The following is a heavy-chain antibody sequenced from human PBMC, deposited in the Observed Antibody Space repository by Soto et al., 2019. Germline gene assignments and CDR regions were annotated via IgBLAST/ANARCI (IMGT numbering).Heavy chain of an antibody. Sequence: EVQLVESGGGLVQPGGPLRLSCAASGFTVSSNSMNWVRQAPGKGLEWVSLIYSGGSTDYADSVKGRFTISRDNSKNTLYLQMNSLRAEDTAVYYCARDYYDSSGWGFFGYWGQGTLVTVSS. CDR3: ARDYYDSSGWGFFGY. CDR1: GFTVSSNS. D-gene: IGHD3-22*01. CDR2: IYSGGST. J-gene: IGHJ4*02. V-gene: IGHV3-66*01.